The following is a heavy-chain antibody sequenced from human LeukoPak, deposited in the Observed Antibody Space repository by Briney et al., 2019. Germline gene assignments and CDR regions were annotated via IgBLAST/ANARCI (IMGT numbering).Heavy chain of an antibody. CDR2: TTHDGRT. D-gene: IGHD4-17*01. CDR3: APIYGDYSDFDY. Sequence: SETLSLTCGVYGGSSNCYWSWIRQAPGKGLEWIGETTHDGRTNYSPSLRGRATISKDTSKSQFSLRLNSVTVADTAVYYCAPIYGDYSDFDYWGQGTLVTVSS. J-gene: IGHJ4*02. CDR1: GGSSNCY. V-gene: IGHV4-34*01.